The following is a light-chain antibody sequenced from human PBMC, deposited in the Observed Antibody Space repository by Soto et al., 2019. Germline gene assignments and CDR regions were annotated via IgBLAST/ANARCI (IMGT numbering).Light chain of an antibody. CDR2: RAS. Sequence: EIVMTQSPATLSVSPGGSATLSCRASQHVSSNFAWYRQKPGQAPTLLIYRASTRATGIPARFSGSGSGTEFPLTISSLQYEDFAVYYCQQYNNWPYTFGQGTKLEIK. CDR3: QQYNNWPYT. V-gene: IGKV3-15*01. CDR1: QHVSSN. J-gene: IGKJ2*01.